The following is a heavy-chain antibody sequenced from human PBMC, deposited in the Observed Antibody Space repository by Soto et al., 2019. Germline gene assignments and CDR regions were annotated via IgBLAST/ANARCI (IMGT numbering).Heavy chain of an antibody. CDR3: ARGRPYFDY. J-gene: IGHJ4*02. Sequence: GTLSLTCAVYGGSFSGYYWSWIRQPPGKGLEWIGEINHSGSTNYNPSLKSRVTISVDTSKNQFSLKLSSVTAADTAVYYCARGRPYFDYWGQGTLVTVSS. CDR1: GGSFSGYY. CDR2: INHSGST. V-gene: IGHV4-34*01.